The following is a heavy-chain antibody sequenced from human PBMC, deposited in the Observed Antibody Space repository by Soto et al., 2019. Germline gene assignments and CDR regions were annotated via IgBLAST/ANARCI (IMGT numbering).Heavy chain of an antibody. CDR2: INHSGST. J-gene: IGHJ4*02. D-gene: IGHD4-17*01. CDR1: GGSFSGYY. Sequence: SETLSLTCAVYGGSFSGYYWSWIRQPPGKGLEWIGEINHSGSTNYNPSLKSRVTISVDTSKNQFSLKLTSVTAADTAVYYCARRALTTLTLDYWGRGTLVTVPS. CDR3: ARRALTTLTLDY. V-gene: IGHV4-34*01.